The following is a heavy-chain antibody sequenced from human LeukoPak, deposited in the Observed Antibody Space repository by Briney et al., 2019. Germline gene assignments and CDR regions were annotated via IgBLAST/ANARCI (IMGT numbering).Heavy chain of an antibody. V-gene: IGHV1-2*04. CDR3: ARSHYYDSSGYWTDYYYGMDV. CDR1: GYTFTGYY. J-gene: IGHJ6*02. CDR2: INPNSGGT. D-gene: IGHD3-22*01. Sequence: ASVKVSCKASGYTFTGYYMHWVRQAPGQGLEWMGWINPNSGGTNYAQKFQGWVTMTRDTSISTAYMELSRLRSDDTAVYYCARSHYYDSSGYWTDYYYGMDVWGQGTTVTVSS.